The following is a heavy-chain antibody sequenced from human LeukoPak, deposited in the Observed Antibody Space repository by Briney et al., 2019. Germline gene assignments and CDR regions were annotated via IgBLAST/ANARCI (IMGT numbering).Heavy chain of an antibody. CDR3: ARGNVEMATIRHYYYYYMDV. CDR1: GGSISSYY. J-gene: IGHJ6*03. D-gene: IGHD5-24*01. Sequence: SETLSLTCTVSGGSISSYYWSWIRQPPGKGLEWIGYICYSGSTNYNPSLKSRVTISVDTSKNQFSLKLSSVTAADTAVYYCARGNVEMATIRHYYYYYMDVWGKGTTVTVSS. CDR2: ICYSGST. V-gene: IGHV4-59*01.